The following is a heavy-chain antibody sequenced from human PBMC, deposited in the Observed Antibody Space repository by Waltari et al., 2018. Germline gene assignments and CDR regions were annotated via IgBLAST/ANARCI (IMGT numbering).Heavy chain of an antibody. V-gene: IGHV3-23*04. CDR2: ISGCGGST. CDR1: GFTFSSYA. D-gene: IGHD1-1*01. Sequence: EVQLVESGGGLVQPGGSLRLSCAASGFTFSSYAMSWVRQAPGKGLEWVSAISGCGGSTYSADSGKGRFTSSRDNSKNTLYLQMNSLRAEDTAVYYCAKLSLYNWKDDAFDIWGQGTMVTVSS. J-gene: IGHJ3*02. CDR3: AKLSLYNWKDDAFDI.